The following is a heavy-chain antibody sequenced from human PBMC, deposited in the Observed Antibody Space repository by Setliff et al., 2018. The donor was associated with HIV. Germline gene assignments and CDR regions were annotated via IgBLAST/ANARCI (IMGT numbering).Heavy chain of an antibody. Sequence: GASVKVSCKASGYSFTKYYMHWVRQAPGQGLEWMGTIDPSGGSTTYAQKLPRVTVTRDTSTSTVYIELSSLRSEDTAVYYCARDGLTTMVGETIKYFQHWGQGTLVTVSS. D-gene: IGHD3-10*01. CDR3: ARDGLTTMVGETIKYFQH. CDR1: GYSFTKYY. J-gene: IGHJ1*01. V-gene: IGHV1-46*04. CDR2: IDPSGGST.